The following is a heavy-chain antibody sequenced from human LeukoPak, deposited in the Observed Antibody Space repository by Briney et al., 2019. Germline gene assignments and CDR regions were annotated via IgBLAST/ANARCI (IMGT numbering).Heavy chain of an antibody. J-gene: IGHJ4*02. CDR3: ARHGPGGFYYDSSGYLDY. V-gene: IGHV4-39*01. D-gene: IGHD3-22*01. CDR2: VFYNGAT. Sequence: SETLSLTCIVSGGSISSSIYYWAWVRQPPGKGLEWVGTVFYNGATQYSPSLRSRVTISIDTSTNQFSLKLTSVTAADTAVYYCARHGPGGFYYDSSGYLDYWGQGTLVTVSS. CDR1: GGSISSSIYY.